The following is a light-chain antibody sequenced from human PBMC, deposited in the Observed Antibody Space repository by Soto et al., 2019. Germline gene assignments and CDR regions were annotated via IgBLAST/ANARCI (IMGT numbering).Light chain of an antibody. J-gene: IGLJ1*01. CDR2: EAS. V-gene: IGLV2-23*01. Sequence: QSALTQPASVSGSPGQSITISCTGTSSDVGSYNHVSWYQQHPGKVPKIMIYEASKRPSGAPNRFSGSKSGNTASLTISGLQAEDEADYYCCSYAGSSTWVFGTGTKLTVL. CDR1: SSDVGSYNH. CDR3: CSYAGSSTWV.